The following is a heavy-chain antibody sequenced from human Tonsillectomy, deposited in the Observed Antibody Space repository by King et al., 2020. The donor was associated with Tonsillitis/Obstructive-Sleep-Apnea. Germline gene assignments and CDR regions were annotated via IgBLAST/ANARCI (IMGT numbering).Heavy chain of an antibody. CDR3: VRQGGSGWYYFDY. CDR2: IYYTGRT. D-gene: IGHD6-19*01. J-gene: IGHJ4*02. V-gene: IGHV4-39*01. Sequence: QLQESGPGLVKPSETLSLTCTVSGGSITSSSYYWDWVRQPPGKGQEWIGGIYYTGRTYYNPSLKSRVTMSVDTSKNQFSLKLSSVTAADTALYYCVRQGGSGWYYFDYWGQGTLVTVSS. CDR1: GGSITSSSYY.